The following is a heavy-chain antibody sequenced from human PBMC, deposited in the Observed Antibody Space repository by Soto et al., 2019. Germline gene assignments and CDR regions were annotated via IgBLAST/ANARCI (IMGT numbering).Heavy chain of an antibody. CDR1: GFTFDDYA. J-gene: IGHJ6*03. CDR2: ISWNSGSI. Sequence: VQLVESGGGLVQPGRSLRLSCAASGFTFDDYAMHWVRQAPGKGLEWVSGISWNSGSIGYADSVKGRFTISRDNAKNSLYLQMNSLRAEDTALYYCARGKSYYYMDVWGKGTTVTVSS. V-gene: IGHV3-9*01. D-gene: IGHD6-13*01. CDR3: ARGKSYYYMDV.